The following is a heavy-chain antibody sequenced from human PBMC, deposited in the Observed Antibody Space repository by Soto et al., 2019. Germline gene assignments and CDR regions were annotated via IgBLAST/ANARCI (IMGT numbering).Heavy chain of an antibody. V-gene: IGHV1-18*04. CDR1: GYSFSDYG. Sequence: QVQLVQSGAEVKKPRASLKVSCQASGYSFSDYGIAWVRQAPGQGLAWVGWISTYNGNTNYPQKFQGRVTMTTDTSANTAYMELRSLRSDDTAMYYCARYGYSSGWYLGTGMDVWGQGTPVTVSS. J-gene: IGHJ6*02. CDR3: ARYGYSSGWYLGTGMDV. D-gene: IGHD6-19*01. CDR2: ISTYNGNT.